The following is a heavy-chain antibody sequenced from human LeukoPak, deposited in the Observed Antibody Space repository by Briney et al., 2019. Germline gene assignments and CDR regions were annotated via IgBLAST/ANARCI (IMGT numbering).Heavy chain of an antibody. CDR3: ARLIGAYSSGWGFDY. CDR2: MNPNSGNT. CDR1: GYTFTSYG. D-gene: IGHD5-18*01. Sequence: ASVKVSCKASGYTFTSYGINWVRQATGQGLEWMGWMNPNSGNTGYAQKFHGRVTMTRNSSISTGYMELSSLRSEDTAVYYCARLIGAYSSGWGFDYWGQGTLVTVSS. J-gene: IGHJ4*02. V-gene: IGHV1-8*02.